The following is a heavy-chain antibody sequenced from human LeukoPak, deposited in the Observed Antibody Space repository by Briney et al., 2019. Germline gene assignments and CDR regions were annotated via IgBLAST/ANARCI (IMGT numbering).Heavy chain of an antibody. V-gene: IGHV1-8*01. J-gene: IGHJ6*02. Sequence: ASVKVSCKASGYTFTSYDINWVRQATGQGLEWMGWMNPNSGNTGYAQKFQGRVTMTRNTSISTAYMELSSLRSEDTAVYYCARGGGDITIFGVVIAYYYGMDVWGQGTTVTVSS. CDR3: ARGGGDITIFGVVIAYYYGMDV. D-gene: IGHD3-3*01. CDR2: MNPNSGNT. CDR1: GYTFTSYD.